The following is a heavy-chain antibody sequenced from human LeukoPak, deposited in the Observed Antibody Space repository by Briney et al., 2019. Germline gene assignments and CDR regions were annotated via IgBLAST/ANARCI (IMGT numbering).Heavy chain of an antibody. V-gene: IGHV4-34*01. J-gene: IGHJ4*02. D-gene: IGHD4-17*01. CDR2: INHSGST. CDR3: ARDASVDGDYAYYFDY. CDR1: GGSFSGYY. Sequence: SETLSLTCAVYGGSFSGYYWSWIRQPPGKGLEWIGEINHSGSTNYNPSLKSRVTISVDTSKNQFSLKLSSVTAADTAVYYCARDASVDGDYAYYFDYWGQGTLVTVSS.